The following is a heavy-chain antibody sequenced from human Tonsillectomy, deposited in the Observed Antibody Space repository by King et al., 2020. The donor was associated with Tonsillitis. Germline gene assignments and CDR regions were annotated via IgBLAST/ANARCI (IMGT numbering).Heavy chain of an antibody. CDR1: GFTFSDYY. V-gene: IGHV3-11*01. Sequence: VQLVESGGGLVKPGGSLRLSCAASGFTFSDYYMSWIRQAPGKGRGWGSYISSSGSTIYYADSVKGRFTISRDNAKNSLYLQMNSLRAEDTAVYYCARERITMIVVVNDAFDIWGQGTMVTVSS. CDR2: ISSSGSTI. J-gene: IGHJ3*02. D-gene: IGHD3-22*01. CDR3: ARERITMIVVVNDAFDI.